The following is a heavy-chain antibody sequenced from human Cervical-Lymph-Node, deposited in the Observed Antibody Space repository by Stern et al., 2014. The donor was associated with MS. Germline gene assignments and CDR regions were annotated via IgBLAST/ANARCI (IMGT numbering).Heavy chain of an antibody. Sequence: EVQLVESGGGLVEPGGSLRLSCAASGFIFSKAWMTWVRPAPGKGLEWVGRIKPKTAGETTNYATPVQGRCTISRDDSKNIMFLHMSSLRTDDTAVYYCTTDEVANFAHWGPGILVTVSS. CDR1: GFIFSKAW. V-gene: IGHV3-15*01. CDR2: IKPKTAGETT. J-gene: IGHJ5*02. CDR3: TTDEVANFAH.